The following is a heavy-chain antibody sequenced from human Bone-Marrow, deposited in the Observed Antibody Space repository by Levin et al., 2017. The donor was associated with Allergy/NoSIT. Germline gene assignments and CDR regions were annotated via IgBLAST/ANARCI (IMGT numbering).Heavy chain of an antibody. D-gene: IGHD2-15*01. V-gene: IGHV3-33*01. J-gene: IGHJ6*03. CDR3: AREGSGYCSGGSCSQWASWYYYMDV. Sequence: GGSLRLSCAASGFTFSSYGMHWVRQAPGKGLEWVAVIWYDGSNKYYADSVKGRFTISRDNSKNTLYLQMNSLRAEDTAVYYCAREGSGYCSGGSCSQWASWYYYMDVWGKGTTVTVSS. CDR2: IWYDGSNK. CDR1: GFTFSSYG.